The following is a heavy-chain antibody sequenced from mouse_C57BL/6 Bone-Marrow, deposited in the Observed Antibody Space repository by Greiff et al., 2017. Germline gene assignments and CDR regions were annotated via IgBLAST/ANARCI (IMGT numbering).Heavy chain of an antibody. V-gene: IGHV1-85*01. J-gene: IGHJ1*03. CDR1: GYTFTSYD. Sequence: VQLQQSGPELVKPGASVKLSCKASGYTFTSYDINWVKQRPGQGLEWIGWIYPRDGSTKYNEKFKGKATLTVDTSSSTAYMELHSLTSEDSAVYFCARWSGSSYWYFDVWGTGTTVTVSS. CDR3: ARWSGSSYWYFDV. D-gene: IGHD1-1*01. CDR2: IYPRDGST.